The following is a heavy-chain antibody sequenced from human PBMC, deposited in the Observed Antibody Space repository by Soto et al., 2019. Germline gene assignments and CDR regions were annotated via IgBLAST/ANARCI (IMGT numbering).Heavy chain of an antibody. CDR2: IIPMFGIA. J-gene: IGHJ6*02. CDR3: AIDSGRSDVVPAAISAMDV. CDR1: GGNRYT. V-gene: IGHV1-69*08. Sequence: QVQLVQSGAEVKKPGSSVKVSCKGSGGNRYTITWVRQAPGQGLEWMGRIIPMFGIATYAQNFQGRGTISADKSTSTAYMELSSLRSEDTAVYYCAIDSGRSDVVPAAISAMDVWGQGTTVTVSS. D-gene: IGHD2-2*01.